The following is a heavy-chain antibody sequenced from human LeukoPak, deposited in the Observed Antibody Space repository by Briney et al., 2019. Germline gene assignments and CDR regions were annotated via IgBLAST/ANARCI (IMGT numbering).Heavy chain of an antibody. D-gene: IGHD2-2*01. J-gene: IGHJ5*02. V-gene: IGHV4-39*01. Sequence: SETLSLTCTVSGGSISSSSYYWGWIRQPPGKGLEWIGSIYYSGSTYYNPSLKSRVTISVDTSKNQFSLKLSSVTAADTAMYYCARRGDCSSTSCYVGPWGQGTLVTVSS. CDR1: GGSISSSSYY. CDR2: IYYSGST. CDR3: ARRGDCSSTSCYVGP.